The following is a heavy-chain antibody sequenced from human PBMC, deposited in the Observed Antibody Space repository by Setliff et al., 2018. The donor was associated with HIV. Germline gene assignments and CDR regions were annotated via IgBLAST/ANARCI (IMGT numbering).Heavy chain of an antibody. D-gene: IGHD6-25*01. CDR2: INKDGSQT. Sequence: GGSLRLSCATSGFTFSSYWMSWVRQAPGKGLEWVANINKDGSQTYYVDSVKGRFTISRDNAKSSLYLQMNSLRAEDTAVYYCTRTSRAAYWGRGTLVTVSS. CDR3: TRTSRAAY. J-gene: IGHJ4*02. CDR1: GFTFSSYW. V-gene: IGHV3-7*01.